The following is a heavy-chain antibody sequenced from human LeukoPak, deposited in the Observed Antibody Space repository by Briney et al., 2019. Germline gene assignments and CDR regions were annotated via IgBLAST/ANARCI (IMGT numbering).Heavy chain of an antibody. CDR1: GFTFSSYG. D-gene: IGHD2-21*02. CDR2: IWYDGSNK. V-gene: IGHV3-33*01. J-gene: IGHJ4*02. CDR3: ARDRCGGDCYSGY. Sequence: GGSLRLSCAASGFTFSSYGMRWVRQAPDKGLEWVAVIWYDGSNKYYADSVKGRFTISRDNSKNTLYLQMNRLRAEDTAVYYCARDRCGGDCYSGYWGQGTLVTVSS.